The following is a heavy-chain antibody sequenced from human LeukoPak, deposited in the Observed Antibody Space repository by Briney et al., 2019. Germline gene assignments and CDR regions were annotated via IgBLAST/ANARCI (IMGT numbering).Heavy chain of an antibody. J-gene: IGHJ3*02. CDR2: ISSNGGST. CDR1: GFTFSSYA. CDR3: AREEGSGSYQDAFDI. V-gene: IGHV3-64*04. D-gene: IGHD3-10*01. Sequence: GSLRLSCSASGFTFSSYAMHWVRQAPGKGLEYVSAISSNGGSTYYADSVKGRFTISRDNSKNTLYLQMSSLRAEDTAVYYCAREEGSGSYQDAFDIWGQGTMVTVSS.